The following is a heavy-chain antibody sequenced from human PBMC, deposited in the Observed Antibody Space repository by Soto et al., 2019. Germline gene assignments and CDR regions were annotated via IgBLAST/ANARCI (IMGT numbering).Heavy chain of an antibody. D-gene: IGHD2-15*01. CDR2: INAVNRDT. CDR3: TRPLGYCVGGNCYEGSDYYGMDD. V-gene: IGHV1-3*01. CDR1: GYNFATYG. Sequence: QVQLVQSGAEVKKSGASVKVSCKASGYNFATYGMHWVRQAPGQRLEWMGWINAVNRDTKYSQKCQGRVTISTDTSASTAYMELSGLTSEDTAVYYCTRPLGYCVGGNCYEGSDYYGMDDWGPGTTVIVSS. J-gene: IGHJ6*02.